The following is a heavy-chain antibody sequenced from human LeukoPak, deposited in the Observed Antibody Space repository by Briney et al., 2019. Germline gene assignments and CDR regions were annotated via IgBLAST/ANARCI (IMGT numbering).Heavy chain of an antibody. CDR3: AKRASGSGTSLYYFDY. CDR2: ISDSGGST. V-gene: IGHV3-23*01. CDR1: GFTFRSYG. D-gene: IGHD3-10*01. Sequence: GGSLRLSCAASGFTFRSYGLSWVRQAPGKGLEWVSVISDSGGSTHYADSVKGRFTISRDNSKNTLYLQMNSLRAEDTAVYYCAKRASGSGTSLYYFDYWGQGTLVTVSS. J-gene: IGHJ4*02.